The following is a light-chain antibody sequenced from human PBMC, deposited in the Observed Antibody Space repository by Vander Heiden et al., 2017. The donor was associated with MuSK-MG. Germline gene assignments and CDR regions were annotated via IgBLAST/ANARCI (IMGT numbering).Light chain of an antibody. J-gene: IGLJ2*01. CDR1: NLGSKS. CDR3: PFWEHNIDHPDVV. Sequence: SYVLTQPPSVSVAPGKTARITCGGKNLGSKSVQLYQQKPGKAPALGIYYADDRPSGFPEGFSGATSGNTARLTTTRAEAGDEADDDGPFWEHNIDHPDVVFGGGTRLTVL. CDR2: YAD. V-gene: IGLV3-21*01.